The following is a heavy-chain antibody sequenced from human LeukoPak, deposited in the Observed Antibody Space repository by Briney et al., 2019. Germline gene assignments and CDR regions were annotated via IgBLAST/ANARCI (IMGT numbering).Heavy chain of an antibody. D-gene: IGHD3-16*02. CDR1: GFTFSSYG. CDR2: IWYDGSNK. J-gene: IGHJ4*02. Sequence: GRSLRLSCAASGFTFSSYGMQWVRQAPGKGLEWVAVIWYDGSNKYYADSVKGRFTISRDNSKNTLYLQMNSLRAEDTAVYYCAKGSGVCGSYRGIDYWGQGTLVTVSS. CDR3: AKGSGVCGSYRGIDY. V-gene: IGHV3-33*06.